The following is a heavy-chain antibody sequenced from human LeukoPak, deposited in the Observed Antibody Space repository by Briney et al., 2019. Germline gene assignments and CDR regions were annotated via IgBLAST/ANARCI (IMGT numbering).Heavy chain of an antibody. CDR3: ARFYSGYGNYYYYMDV. CDR1: GYNFTGYY. D-gene: IGHD5-12*01. CDR2: INPNTGGT. Sequence: ASVKVSCKASGYNFTGYYLHWVRQAPRQGLEWMGWINPNTGGTNYAQKFQGRVTMTRDTSISTAYMELSRLRSDDTAVYYCARFYSGYGNYYYYMDVWGKGTTVTVSS. J-gene: IGHJ6*03. V-gene: IGHV1-2*02.